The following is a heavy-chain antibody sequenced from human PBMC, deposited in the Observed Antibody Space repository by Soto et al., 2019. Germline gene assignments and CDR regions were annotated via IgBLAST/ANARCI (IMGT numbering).Heavy chain of an antibody. Sequence: PGGSLRLSWAASGFTFSNYGMHWVRQAPGKGLEWVSSISSSSSYIYYADSVKGRFTISRDNAKNSLYLQMDGLRAEDTAVYYCARDPPDTSGPVDYWGKGTLVTVSS. CDR3: ARDPPDTSGPVDY. CDR2: ISSSSSYI. J-gene: IGHJ4*02. D-gene: IGHD3-22*01. CDR1: GFTFSNYG. V-gene: IGHV3-21*01.